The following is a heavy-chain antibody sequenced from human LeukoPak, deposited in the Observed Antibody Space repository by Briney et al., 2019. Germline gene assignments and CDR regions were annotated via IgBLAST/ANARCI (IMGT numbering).Heavy chain of an antibody. Sequence: SVKVSCKASGGTFSSYAISWVRQAPGQGLEWMGGIIPTFGTTNYAQKFQGRVTITADESTGTAYMELSSLRSEDTAVYYCARHLGGYYYYYMDVWGKGTTVTVSS. CDR1: GGTFSSYA. D-gene: IGHD3-16*01. CDR3: ARHLGGYYYYYMDV. V-gene: IGHV1-69*13. J-gene: IGHJ6*03. CDR2: IIPTFGTT.